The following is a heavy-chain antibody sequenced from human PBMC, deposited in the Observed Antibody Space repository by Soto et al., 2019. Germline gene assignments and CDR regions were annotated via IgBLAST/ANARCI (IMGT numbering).Heavy chain of an antibody. J-gene: IGHJ5*02. V-gene: IGHV4-59*01. CDR2: IYYSGST. CDR1: GGSISSYY. Sequence: SLTCTVSGGSISSYYWSWIRQPPGKGLEWIGYIYYSGSTNYNPSLKSRVTISVDTSKNQFSLKLSSVTAADTAVYYCARVRYGSGSYYDPWGQGTLVTVSS. CDR3: ARVRYGSGSYYDP. D-gene: IGHD3-10*01.